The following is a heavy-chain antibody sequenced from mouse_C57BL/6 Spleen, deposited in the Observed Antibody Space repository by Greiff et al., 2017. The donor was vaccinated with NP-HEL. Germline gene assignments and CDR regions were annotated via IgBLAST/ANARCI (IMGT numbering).Heavy chain of an antibody. CDR2: ISDGGSYT. CDR3: ARDYSNYEYYFDY. Sequence: EVQGVESGGGLVKPGGSLKLSCAASGFTFSSYAMSWVRQTPEKRLEWVATISDGGSYTYYPDNVKGRFTISRDNAKNNLYLQMSHLKSEDTAMYYCARDYSNYEYYFDYWGQGTTLTVSS. D-gene: IGHD2-5*01. V-gene: IGHV5-4*01. CDR1: GFTFSSYA. J-gene: IGHJ2*01.